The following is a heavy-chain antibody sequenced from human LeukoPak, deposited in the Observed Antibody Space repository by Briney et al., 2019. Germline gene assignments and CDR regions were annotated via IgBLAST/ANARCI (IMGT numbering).Heavy chain of an antibody. CDR3: ARDRGAYCGGDCYLGFDY. J-gene: IGHJ4*01. D-gene: IGHD2-21*02. CDR2: IAGSSGYI. V-gene: IGHV3-21*01. Sequence: NPGGSLRLSCAASGFTFSSYTMNWVRQAPWKGLEWVSSIAGSSGYISYADSVKGRFTISRDNAKKSLYLQMTSLTAEDTAVYYCARDRGAYCGGDCYLGFDYWGRGTLVTVSS. CDR1: GFTFSSYT.